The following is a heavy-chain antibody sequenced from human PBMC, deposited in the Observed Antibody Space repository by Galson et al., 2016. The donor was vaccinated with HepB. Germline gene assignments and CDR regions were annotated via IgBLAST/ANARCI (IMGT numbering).Heavy chain of an antibody. CDR2: TFYRSNWQN. D-gene: IGHD3-10*01. J-gene: IGHJ4*02. Sequence: CAISGDSVSNTNAGWYWIRQSPSRGLECLGRTFYRSNWQNDYAESVKSRITINADTSRNQFSLHLNSVTPEDTAVYYCARSYLLGRGFGWWGPGTPVTVSS. V-gene: IGHV6-1*01. CDR1: GDSVSNTNAG. CDR3: ARSYLLGRGFGW.